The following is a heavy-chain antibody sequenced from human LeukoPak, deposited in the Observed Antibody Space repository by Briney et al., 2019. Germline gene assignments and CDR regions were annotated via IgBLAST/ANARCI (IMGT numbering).Heavy chain of an antibody. Sequence: GGSLRLSCAASGFTFSSYSMNWVRQAPGKGLEWVSYISSGSSTMYYTDSVKGRFTISRDNAKNSLFLQMNSLRAEDTAVYYCAKGRYSSSWYAFDYWGQGTLVTVSS. J-gene: IGHJ4*02. CDR3: AKGRYSSSWYAFDY. CDR1: GFTFSSYS. D-gene: IGHD6-13*01. V-gene: IGHV3-48*01. CDR2: ISSGSSTM.